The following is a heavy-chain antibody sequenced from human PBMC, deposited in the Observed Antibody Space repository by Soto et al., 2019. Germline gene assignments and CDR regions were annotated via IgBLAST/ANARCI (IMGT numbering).Heavy chain of an antibody. J-gene: IGHJ4*02. CDR3: ANGVGGSYVY. Sequence: GSLRLSCAASGFTFSSYAMHWVRQAPGKGLEWVAVISYDGSNKYYADSVKGRFTISRDNSKNTLYLQMNSLRAEDTAVYYCANGVGGSYVYWGQGTLVTVSS. CDR1: GFTFSSYA. D-gene: IGHD1-26*01. CDR2: ISYDGSNK. V-gene: IGHV3-30-3*01.